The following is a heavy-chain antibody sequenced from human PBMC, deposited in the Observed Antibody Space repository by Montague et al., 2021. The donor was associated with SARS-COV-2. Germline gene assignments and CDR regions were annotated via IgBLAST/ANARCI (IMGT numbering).Heavy chain of an antibody. V-gene: IGHV3-33*06. CDR2: IWYDGSNK. D-gene: IGHD5-24*01. Sequence: SLRLSCAASGFTFRRNGMHWVRQAPGKGLEWVAVIWYDGSNKYYADSVKDRFTISRDNSKNILHLEMYSLRAEDTAVYFCAKDEATTTISGTFDIWGQGTMVTVSS. CDR3: AKDEATTTISGTFDI. J-gene: IGHJ3*02. CDR1: GFTFRRNG.